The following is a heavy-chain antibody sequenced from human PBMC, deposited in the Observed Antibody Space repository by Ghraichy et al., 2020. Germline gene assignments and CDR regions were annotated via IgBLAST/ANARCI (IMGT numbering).Heavy chain of an antibody. J-gene: IGHJ6*02. D-gene: IGHD5-18*01. CDR3: ARDRRGYSYGYYYYYGMDV. CDR1: GFTVSSNY. CDR2: IYSGGST. Sequence: RGSLRLSCAASGFTVSSNYMSWVRQAPGKGLEWVSVIYSGGSTYYADSVKGRFTISRDNSKNTLYLQMNSLRAEDTAVYYCARDRRGYSYGYYYYYGMDVWGQGTTVTVSS. V-gene: IGHV3-53*01.